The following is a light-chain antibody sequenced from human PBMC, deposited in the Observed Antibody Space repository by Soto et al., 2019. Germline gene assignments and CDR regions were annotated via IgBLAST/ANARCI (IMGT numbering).Light chain of an antibody. CDR1: SSNIGAGYD. CDR3: QSYDRSLSGWV. J-gene: IGLJ3*02. Sequence: VLTQPPSVSGAPGQRVTISCTGSSSNIGAGYDVQWYQQVPGTAPKLLISNSINRPSGVPDRFSGSRSDTSASLAITGIQADDEADYYCQSYDRSLSGWVFGGGTKVTVL. V-gene: IGLV1-40*01. CDR2: NSI.